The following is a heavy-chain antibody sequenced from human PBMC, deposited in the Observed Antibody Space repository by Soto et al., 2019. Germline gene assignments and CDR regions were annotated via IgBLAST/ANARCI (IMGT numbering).Heavy chain of an antibody. J-gene: IGHJ4*02. D-gene: IGHD1-7*01. CDR3: APTITGTMSLDY. V-gene: IGHV1-2*02. CDR2: INPNSGGT. Sequence: AAVKVSCKASGYTFTGYYMHWVRQAPGQGLEWMGWINPNSGGTNYAQKFQGRVTMTRDTSISTAYMERSRLRSDDTAVYYCAPTITGTMSLDYWGRGTLVTVGS. CDR1: GYTFTGYY.